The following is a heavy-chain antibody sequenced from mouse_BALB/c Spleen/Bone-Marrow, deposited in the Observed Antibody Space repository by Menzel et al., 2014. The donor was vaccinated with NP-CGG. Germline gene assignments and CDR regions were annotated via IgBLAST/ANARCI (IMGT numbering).Heavy chain of an antibody. CDR1: GYTFTDYA. CDR3: ARDLDY. V-gene: IGHV1S137*01. Sequence: VQLQQSGAELVRPGVSVKISCKGSGYTFTDYAVHWVKQSHAKSLEWIEVISTYYGDATYNQKFKGKATMTVDKSSSTAYMELARLTSEDPAIYYCARDLDYWGQGTTLTVSS. CDR2: ISTYYGDA. J-gene: IGHJ2*01.